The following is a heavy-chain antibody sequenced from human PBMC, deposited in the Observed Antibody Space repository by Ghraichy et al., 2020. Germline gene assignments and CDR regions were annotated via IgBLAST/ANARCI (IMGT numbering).Heavy chain of an antibody. CDR2: IHSDGSST. CDR1: GFTFSSYW. J-gene: IGHJ4*02. Sequence: ETLSLTCAASGFTFSSYWMHWVRQAPGKGLVWVSRIHSDGSSTTYADSVKGRFTISRDNAKNTLYLQMNSLRAEDTAVYYCARDLPIDYWGQGTLVTVSS. V-gene: IGHV3-74*01. CDR3: ARDLPIDY.